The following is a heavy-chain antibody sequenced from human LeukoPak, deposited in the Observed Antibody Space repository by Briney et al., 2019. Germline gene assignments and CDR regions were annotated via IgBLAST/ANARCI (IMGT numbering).Heavy chain of an antibody. CDR2: ISGSGGST. Sequence: GGTLRLSCAASGFTFSSYGMSWVRQAPGKGLEWVSAISGSGGSTYYADSVKGRFTISRDNAKNTLYLQMNSLRTEDTAVYYCAREQSPPISMVRGVNPRAGLDYWGQGTLVTVSS. V-gene: IGHV3-23*01. CDR1: GFTFSSYG. D-gene: IGHD3-10*01. CDR3: AREQSPPISMVRGVNPRAGLDY. J-gene: IGHJ4*02.